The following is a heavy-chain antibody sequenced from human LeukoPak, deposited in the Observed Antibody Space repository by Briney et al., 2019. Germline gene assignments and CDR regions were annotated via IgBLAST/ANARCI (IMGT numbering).Heavy chain of an antibody. J-gene: IGHJ4*02. D-gene: IGHD3-9*01. CDR1: GFTFSSYA. Sequence: GGSLRLSCAASGFTFSSYAMHWVRQAPGKGLDWVAFIKYDGNNKYYADSVKGRFTISRDNSKKMLYLQMNSLRVEDTALYYCAKGYNYDIFSGPTDYWGQGTRVTVSS. CDR3: AKGYNYDIFSGPTDY. V-gene: IGHV3-30*04. CDR2: IKYDGNNK.